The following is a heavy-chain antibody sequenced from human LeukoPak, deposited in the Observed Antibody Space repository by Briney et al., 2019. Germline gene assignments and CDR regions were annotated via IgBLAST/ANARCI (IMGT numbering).Heavy chain of an antibody. CDR2: IYTSGST. J-gene: IGHJ4*02. V-gene: IGHV4-39*07. D-gene: IGHD3-10*01. Sequence: SETLSLTCTVSGGSISSSSYYWGWIRQPPGKGLEWIGRIYTSGSTNYNPSLKSRVTMSVDTSKNQFSLKLSSVTAADTAVYYCARDTITMVRGVIQDYWGQGTLVTVSS. CDR1: GGSISSSSYY. CDR3: ARDTITMVRGVIQDY.